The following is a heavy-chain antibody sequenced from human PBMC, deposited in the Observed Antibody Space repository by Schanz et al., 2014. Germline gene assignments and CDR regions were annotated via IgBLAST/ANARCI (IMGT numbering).Heavy chain of an antibody. Sequence: EAQLVESGGALVEPGGSLRLSCEASGFTFTGYSMNWVRQTPGEGLEWVAYISWSSSTIYYADSVKGRFTTSRDNAKKALYLQMNSLRAEDTAIYYCVADDVWLNLGDFDYWGQGTLVTVSS. CDR2: ISWSSSTI. V-gene: IGHV3-48*04. CDR3: VADDVWLNLGDFDY. CDR1: GFTFTGYS. D-gene: IGHD3-16*01. J-gene: IGHJ4*02.